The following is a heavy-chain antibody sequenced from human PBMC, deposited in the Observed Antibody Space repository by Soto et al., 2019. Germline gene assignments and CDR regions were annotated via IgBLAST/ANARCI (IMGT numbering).Heavy chain of an antibody. J-gene: IGHJ6*02. Sequence: PSQTLSLTCVISGDSVSSDSAAWNWIRQSPSRGLEWLGRTYFRSKWYNDYVISLKGRIIINPDTSRNQSSLQLDSVTPEDTAVYYCAREYIGSGTSDMDVWGQGTTLTVSS. CDR1: GDSVSSDSAA. CDR2: TYFRSKWYN. CDR3: AREYIGSGTSDMDV. V-gene: IGHV6-1*01. D-gene: IGHD3-10*01.